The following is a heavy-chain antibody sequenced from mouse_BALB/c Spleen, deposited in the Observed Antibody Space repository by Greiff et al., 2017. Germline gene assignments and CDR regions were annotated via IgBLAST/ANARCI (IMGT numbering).Heavy chain of an antibody. V-gene: IGHV1-80*01. CDR2: IYPGDGDT. CDR1: GYAFSSYW. D-gene: IGHD2-1*01. CDR3: AKLEGNYEAHYYAMDY. J-gene: IGHJ4*01. Sequence: QVQLQQSGAELVRPGSSVKISCKASGYAFSSYWMNWVKQRPGQGLEWIGQIYPGDGDTNYNGKFKGKATLTADKSSSTAYMQLSSLTSADSAVYFCAKLEGNYEAHYYAMDYWGQGTSVTVSS.